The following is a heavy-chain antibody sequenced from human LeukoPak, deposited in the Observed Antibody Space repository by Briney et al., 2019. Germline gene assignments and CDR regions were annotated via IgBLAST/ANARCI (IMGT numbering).Heavy chain of an antibody. D-gene: IGHD3-10*01. CDR3: ARLTMVRGVIYGADWYFDL. V-gene: IGHV4-59*08. CDR1: GGSISSYF. CDR2: IYYSGSI. J-gene: IGHJ2*01. Sequence: SETLSLTCTVSGGSISSYFWSWMRQPPGKGLEWIGYIYYSGSINYNPSLKSRVTISVDTSKNQFSLKLNSVTAADTAVYYCARLTMVRGVIYGADWYFDLWGRGTLVTVSS.